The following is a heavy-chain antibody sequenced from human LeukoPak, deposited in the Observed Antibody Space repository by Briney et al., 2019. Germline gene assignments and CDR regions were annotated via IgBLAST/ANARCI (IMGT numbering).Heavy chain of an antibody. Sequence: GSLRLSCAASGFTFSSYAMSWVRQAPGKGLERVSAISGSGGSTYYADSVKGRFTISRDNSKNTLYLQMNSLRAEDTAVYYCAKDRWYSSSWYDYWGQGTLVTVSS. CDR2: ISGSGGST. D-gene: IGHD6-13*01. V-gene: IGHV3-23*01. CDR1: GFTFSSYA. CDR3: AKDRWYSSSWYDY. J-gene: IGHJ4*02.